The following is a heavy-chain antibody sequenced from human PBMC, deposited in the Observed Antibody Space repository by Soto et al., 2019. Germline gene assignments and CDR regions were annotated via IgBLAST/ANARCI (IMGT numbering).Heavy chain of an antibody. V-gene: IGHV4-39*01. CDR3: ARYNILTGLLYYFDY. Sequence: SETLSLTCTVSGGSISSSSYYWGWIRQPPGKGLEWIGSIYYSGSTYYNPSLKSRVTISVDTSKNQFSLKLSSVTAADTAVYYRARYNILTGLLYYFDYWGQGTLVTVSS. J-gene: IGHJ4*02. CDR1: GGSISSSSYY. CDR2: IYYSGST. D-gene: IGHD3-9*01.